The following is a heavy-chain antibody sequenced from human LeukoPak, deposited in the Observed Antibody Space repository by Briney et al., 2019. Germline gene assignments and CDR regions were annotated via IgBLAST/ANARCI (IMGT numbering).Heavy chain of an antibody. CDR2: ICSGGST. J-gene: IGHJ4*02. Sequence: GGSLRLSCAASGFTFSSYWMTWVRQAPGKGLEWVSVICSGGSTYYAESVKGRFTISRDNSKNTLYLQMSSLRAEDTAVYYCASAIVVVIPDYWGQGTLVTVSS. V-gene: IGHV3-66*01. CDR3: ASAIVVVIPDY. D-gene: IGHD3-22*01. CDR1: GFTFSSYW.